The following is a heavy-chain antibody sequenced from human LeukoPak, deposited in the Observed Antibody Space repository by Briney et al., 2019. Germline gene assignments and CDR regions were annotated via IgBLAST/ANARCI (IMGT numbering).Heavy chain of an antibody. CDR3: ARGGHYDFWSGYSNWFDP. J-gene: IGHJ5*02. Sequence: SETLSLTCTVSGGSISSSSYYWGWIRQPPGKGLEGIGSIYYSGSTYYNPSLKSRVTISVDTSKNQLSLKLSSVTAADTAVYYCARGGHYDFWSGYSNWFDPWGQGTLVTVSS. CDR1: GGSISSSSYY. V-gene: IGHV4-39*07. D-gene: IGHD3-3*01. CDR2: IYYSGST.